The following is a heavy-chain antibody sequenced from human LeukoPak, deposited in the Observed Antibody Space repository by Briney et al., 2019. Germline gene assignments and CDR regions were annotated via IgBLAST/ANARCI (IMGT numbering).Heavy chain of an antibody. D-gene: IGHD3-10*01. CDR1: GYTFTSYD. V-gene: IGHV1-8*01. CDR3: ARDSGTSGEVKFDP. J-gene: IGHJ5*02. Sequence: ASVKVSCKASGYTFTSYDINWVRQATGQGLEWMGWMNPNSGNTGYAQKFQGRVTMTRNTSISTAYMELSSLRSEDTAVYYCARDSGTSGEVKFDPWGQGALVTVSS. CDR2: MNPNSGNT.